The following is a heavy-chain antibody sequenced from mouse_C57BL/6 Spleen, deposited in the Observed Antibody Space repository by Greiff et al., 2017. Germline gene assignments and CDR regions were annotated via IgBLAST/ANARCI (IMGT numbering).Heavy chain of an antibody. CDR1: GYTFTDYE. CDR3: TRGTTVVATRYFDV. Sequence: QVQLQQSGAELVRPGASVTLSCKASGYTFTDYEMHWVKQTPVLGLEWIGAIDPETGGTAYNQKFKGKAILTADKSSSAAYMELRSLTSEDSAVYYCTRGTTVVATRYFDVWGTGTTVTVSS. J-gene: IGHJ1*03. V-gene: IGHV1-15*01. D-gene: IGHD1-1*01. CDR2: IDPETGGT.